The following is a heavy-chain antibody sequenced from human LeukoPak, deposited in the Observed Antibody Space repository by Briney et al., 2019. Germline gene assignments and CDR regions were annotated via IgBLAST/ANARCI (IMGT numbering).Heavy chain of an antibody. V-gene: IGHV4-4*02. Sequence: SETLSLTCAVSGGSISSSNWWSWVRQPPGKGLEWIGEIYHSGSTNYNPSLKSRVTISVDKSKNQFSLKLSSVTAADTAVYYCARGLRVRKYSSGPYYYYGMDVWGQGTTVTVSS. CDR1: GGSISSSNW. CDR2: IYHSGST. J-gene: IGHJ6*02. D-gene: IGHD6-19*01. CDR3: ARGLRVRKYSSGPYYYYGMDV.